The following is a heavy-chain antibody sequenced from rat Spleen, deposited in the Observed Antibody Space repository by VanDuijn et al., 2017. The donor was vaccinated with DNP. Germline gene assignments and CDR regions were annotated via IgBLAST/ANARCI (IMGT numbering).Heavy chain of an antibody. CDR2: ITYDGGST. CDR3: ARPIYNNHGGFAY. Sequence: EVQLVASGGGLVQPGRSLKLSCAASGFTFSDYYMAWVRQAPTKGLEWVAYITYDGGSTYYGDSVKGRFTISRDNAKSTLYLQMNSLRSEDMATYYCARPIYNNHGGFAYWGQGTLVTVSS. V-gene: IGHV5-22*01. D-gene: IGHD1-10*01. CDR1: GFTFSDYY. J-gene: IGHJ3*01.